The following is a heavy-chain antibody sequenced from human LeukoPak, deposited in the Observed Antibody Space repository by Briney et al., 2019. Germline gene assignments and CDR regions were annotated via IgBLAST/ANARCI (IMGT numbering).Heavy chain of an antibody. J-gene: IGHJ6*02. Sequence: ASVKVSCKVSGYTLTELSMHWVRQAPGKGLEWMGGFDPEDGETIYAQKFQGRVTMTEDTSTDTAYMELSSLRSEDTAVYYCATVGATRSNYYYYGMDVWGQGTTATVSS. V-gene: IGHV1-24*01. CDR3: ATVGATRSNYYYYGMDV. CDR1: GYTLTELS. D-gene: IGHD1-26*01. CDR2: FDPEDGET.